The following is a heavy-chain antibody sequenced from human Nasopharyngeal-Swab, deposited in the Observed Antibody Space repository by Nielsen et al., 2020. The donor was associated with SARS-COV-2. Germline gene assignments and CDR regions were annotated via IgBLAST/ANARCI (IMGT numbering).Heavy chain of an antibody. CDR3: ARGLGDSSGYYLRGTFHP. D-gene: IGHD3-22*01. V-gene: IGHV4-59*01. CDR1: GASISSYY. Sequence: SETLSLTCTVSGASISSYYWSWIRQPPGKGLEWIGYMDYSGSGKYNPSLKSRVTISPDTSKNQFSLRLGSVTAADTAVYYCARGLGDSSGYYLRGTFHPWGQGTLVTVSS. J-gene: IGHJ5*02. CDR2: MDYSGSG.